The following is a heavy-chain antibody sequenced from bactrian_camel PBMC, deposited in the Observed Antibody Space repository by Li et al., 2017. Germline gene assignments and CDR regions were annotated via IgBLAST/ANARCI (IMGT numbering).Heavy chain of an antibody. CDR1: GLSVTYYC. J-gene: IGHJ4*01. D-gene: IGHD2*01. Sequence: VQLVESGGGLVQPGGSLRLSCAASGLSVTYYCVGWFRQSPGKELEWVSTIDSGSGITYYTDSVKGRFTISRDNAKNTVYLQLNSLKPEDTAIYSCGRTTLLTKGATITAGAREPRSPSP. CDR3: GRTTLLTKGATITA. CDR2: IDSGSGIT. V-gene: IGHV3S40*01.